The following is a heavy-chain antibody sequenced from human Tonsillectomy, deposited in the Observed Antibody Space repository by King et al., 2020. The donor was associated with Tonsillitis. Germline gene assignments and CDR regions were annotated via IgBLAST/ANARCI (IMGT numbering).Heavy chain of an antibody. V-gene: IGHV1-18*04. D-gene: IGHD5-24*01. CDR2: ISVYNGNT. CDR3: ARDDEQMATLPDY. CDR1: GYTFTSFG. J-gene: IGHJ4*02. Sequence: VQLVQSGAEVKKPGASVKLSCKTSGYTFTSFGISWVRRAPGQGLEWMAWISVYNGNTNYAQKFQGRVTMTTDTSTSTTYMELRSLRSDDTAIYYCARDDEQMATLPDYWGQGTLVTASS.